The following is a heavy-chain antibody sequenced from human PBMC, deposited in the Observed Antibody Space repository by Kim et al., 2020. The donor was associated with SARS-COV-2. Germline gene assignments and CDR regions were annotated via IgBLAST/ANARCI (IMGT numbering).Heavy chain of an antibody. V-gene: IGHV4-59*01. CDR1: GGSISSYS. Sequence: SETLSLTCTVSGGSISSYSWSWIRQPPGKGLEWIGYIYYSGSTNYNPSLKSRVTISVDTSKNQFSLKLSSVTAGDTAVYYCARVQPWGPGYYFDYWGQGTLVTVSS. J-gene: IGHJ4*02. CDR2: IYYSGST. D-gene: IGHD7-27*01. CDR3: ARVQPWGPGYYFDY.